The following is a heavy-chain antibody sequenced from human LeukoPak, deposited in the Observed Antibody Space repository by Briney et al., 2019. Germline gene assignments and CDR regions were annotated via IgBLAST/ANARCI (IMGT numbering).Heavy chain of an antibody. Sequence: GGSLRLSCAASGFAFSDYYMSWIRQAPGKGLEWVSYISSSGSTIYYADSVKGRFTISRDNAKNSLYLQMNSLRAEDTAVYYCARAPTYDSSGYYAHGNAFDIWGQGTMVTVSS. V-gene: IGHV3-11*04. D-gene: IGHD3-22*01. J-gene: IGHJ3*02. CDR2: ISSSGSTI. CDR3: ARAPTYDSSGYYAHGNAFDI. CDR1: GFAFSDYY.